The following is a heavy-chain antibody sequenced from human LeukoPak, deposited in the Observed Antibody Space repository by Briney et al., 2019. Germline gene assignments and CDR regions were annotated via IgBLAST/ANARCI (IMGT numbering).Heavy chain of an antibody. D-gene: IGHD3/OR15-3a*01. J-gene: IGHJ3*02. Sequence: ASVKVSCKASGYTFTGYYMHWVRQAPGQGLEWMGWINPNSGGTNYAQKFQGRVTMTRDTSISTAYMELSRLRSDDTAVYYCARDRGLGPDAFDIWGQGTMVTVSS. CDR1: GYTFTGYY. V-gene: IGHV1-2*02. CDR2: INPNSGGT. CDR3: ARDRGLGPDAFDI.